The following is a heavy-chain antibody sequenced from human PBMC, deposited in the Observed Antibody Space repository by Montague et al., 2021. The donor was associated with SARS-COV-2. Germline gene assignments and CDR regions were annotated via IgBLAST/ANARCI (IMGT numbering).Heavy chain of an antibody. Sequence: SETLSLTCGVSGGSINSYYWSWIRQPAGKGLEWIGRIYTRGRTNHSHSLKSRVTISVDTSRNHPSLKLTSVTAADTAVYYCARDSRTSAWGYWYDGLDVWGQGTTVIVS. D-gene: IGHD2-2*01. CDR3: ARDSRTSAWGYWYDGLDV. CDR2: IYTRGRT. V-gene: IGHV4-4*07. J-gene: IGHJ6*02. CDR1: GGSINSYY.